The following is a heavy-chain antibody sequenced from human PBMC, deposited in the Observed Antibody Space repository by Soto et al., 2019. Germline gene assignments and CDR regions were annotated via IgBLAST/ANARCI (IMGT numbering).Heavy chain of an antibody. CDR3: ASQVDYHGSGSPFYMDV. Sequence: HPGGSLRLSCAASGFTVSGNYMSWVRQAPGRGLEWVSLIYDGGTTYYADSVKGRSTISRDNAKGTVFLQMNSLRAEDTAVYYCASQVDYHGSGSPFYMDVWGKGTTVTVSS. CDR1: GFTVSGNY. V-gene: IGHV3-66*04. D-gene: IGHD3-10*01. CDR2: IYDGGTT. J-gene: IGHJ6*03.